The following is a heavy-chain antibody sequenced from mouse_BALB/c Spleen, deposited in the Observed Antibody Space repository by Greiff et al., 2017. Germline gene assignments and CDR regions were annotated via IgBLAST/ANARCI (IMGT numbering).Heavy chain of an antibody. Sequence: EVMLVESGGGLVKPGGSRKLSCAASGFTFSSFGMHWVRQAPEKGLEWVAYISSGSSTIYYADTVKGRFTISRDNPKNTLFLQMTSLRSEDTAMYYCAREGGSYGYFDYWGQGTTLTVSS. J-gene: IGHJ2*01. CDR1: GFTFSSFG. CDR2: ISSGSSTI. D-gene: IGHD1-1*02. V-gene: IGHV5-17*02. CDR3: AREGGSYGYFDY.